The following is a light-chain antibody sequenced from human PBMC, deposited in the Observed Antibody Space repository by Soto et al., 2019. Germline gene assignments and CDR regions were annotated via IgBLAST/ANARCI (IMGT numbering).Light chain of an antibody. CDR3: QAWDSSTAPYV. V-gene: IGLV3-1*01. CDR1: KLGDKY. J-gene: IGLJ1*01. CDR2: QDS. Sequence: SYELTQPPSVSVSPGQTASITCSGDKLGDKYACWYQQKPGQSPVLVIYQDSKRPSGIPERFSGSSSGNTATLTISGTQAMDEADYYCQAWDSSTAPYVFGTGTKVTVL.